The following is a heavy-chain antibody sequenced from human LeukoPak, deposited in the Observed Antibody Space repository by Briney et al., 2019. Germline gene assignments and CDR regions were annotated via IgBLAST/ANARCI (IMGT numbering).Heavy chain of an antibody. CDR1: GYTFTGYY. CDR3: AREVGCSSSYYGRFDP. CDR2: VNPNNGVP. V-gene: IGHV1-2*06. D-gene: IGHD3-22*01. J-gene: IGHJ5*02. Sequence: ASVKVSCKASGYTFTGYYMHWVRQAPGQGLEWMGRVNPNNGVPNYAQKFQGRVTMTRDKAISTFYMEISSLRAEDTAVYFCAREVGCSSSYYGRFDPWGQGTLVIVSS.